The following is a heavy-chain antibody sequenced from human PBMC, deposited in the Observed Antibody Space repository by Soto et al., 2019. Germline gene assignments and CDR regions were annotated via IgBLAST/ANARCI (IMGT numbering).Heavy chain of an antibody. CDR2: INAGNGNT. CDR1: GYTFTSYA. CDR3: ARVRGQWLVPYFQH. J-gene: IGHJ1*01. D-gene: IGHD6-19*01. Sequence: GASVKVSCKASGYTFTSYAMHWVRQAPGQRLEWMGWINAGNGNTKYSQKFQGRVTITRDTSASTAYMELSSLRPEDTAVYYCARVRGQWLVPYFQHWGQGTLVTVSS. V-gene: IGHV1-3*01.